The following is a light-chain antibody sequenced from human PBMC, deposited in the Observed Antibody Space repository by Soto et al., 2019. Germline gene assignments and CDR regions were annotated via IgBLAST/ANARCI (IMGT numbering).Light chain of an antibody. CDR2: DAS. J-gene: IGKJ5*01. Sequence: TLLPPDRAPLALSPEERASLSCRASQSVSSHLAWFQQRPGQAPRLLIYDASNRATGIPARFSGRGSGTDFTLTISRLEPEDFAVYYCQQRSSATPFGQGTRLEIK. CDR1: QSVSSH. V-gene: IGKV3-11*01. CDR3: QQRSSATP.